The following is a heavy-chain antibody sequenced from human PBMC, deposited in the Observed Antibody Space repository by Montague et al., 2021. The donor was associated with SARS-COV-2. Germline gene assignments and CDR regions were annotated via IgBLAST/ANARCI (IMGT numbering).Heavy chain of an antibody. Sequence: SETLSLTCTVSGGSISSYYWCWIRQPPGQGLEWIGYIYSSGSTNYTPSLKSRVTIPVDTSQTQFSLKLSSVTAADTAVYYCARGPQEYRITMIVVDYCCFDRGGRGTLVTVSS. CDR1: GGSISSYY. J-gene: IGHJ2*01. CDR3: ARGPQEYRITMIVVDYCCFDR. CDR2: IYSSGST. V-gene: IGHV4-59*01. D-gene: IGHD3-22*01.